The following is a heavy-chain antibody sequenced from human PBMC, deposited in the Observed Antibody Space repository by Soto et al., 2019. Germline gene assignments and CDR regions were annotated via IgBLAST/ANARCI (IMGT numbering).Heavy chain of an antibody. CDR1: GFTVSSNY. D-gene: IGHD2-2*01. Sequence: PGGSLRLSCAASGFTVSSNYMSWVRQAPGKGLEWVSVIYSGGSTYYADSVKGRFTISRDNSKNTLYLQMNSLRAEDTAVYYCARCGATSCLYFDYWGQGTLVTVSS. CDR2: IYSGGST. V-gene: IGHV3-53*01. CDR3: ARCGATSCLYFDY. J-gene: IGHJ4*02.